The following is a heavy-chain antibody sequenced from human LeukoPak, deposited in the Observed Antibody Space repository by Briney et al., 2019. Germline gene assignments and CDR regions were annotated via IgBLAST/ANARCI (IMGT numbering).Heavy chain of an antibody. D-gene: IGHD3-22*01. V-gene: IGHV1-69*13. J-gene: IGHJ4*02. CDR3: ARGDYYDSSDYYSN. Sequence: SVKVSCKASGGTFSSYAISWVRQAPGQGLEWMGGIIPIFGTANYAQKFQGRVTITADESTSTAYMELSSLRSEDTAVYYCARGDYYDSSDYYSNWGQGTLVTVSS. CDR2: IIPIFGTA. CDR1: GGTFSSYA.